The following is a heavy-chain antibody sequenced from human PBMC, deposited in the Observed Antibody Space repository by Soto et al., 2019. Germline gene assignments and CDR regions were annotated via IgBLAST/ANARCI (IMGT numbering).Heavy chain of an antibody. CDR2: ISSYNGDT. Sequence: QVQLVQSGAEVKKPGASVKVSCKDSGYTFTRSGISWVRQAPGQGPELMGWISSYNGDTNYAQTFQGRVTMTTDTSTSTAYMDLRRLRSDDTAVYYCAREGVALYDYYGMDVGGQGTPVTASS. CDR1: GYTFTRSG. CDR3: AREGVALYDYYGMDV. D-gene: IGHD5-12*01. J-gene: IGHJ6*02. V-gene: IGHV1-18*01.